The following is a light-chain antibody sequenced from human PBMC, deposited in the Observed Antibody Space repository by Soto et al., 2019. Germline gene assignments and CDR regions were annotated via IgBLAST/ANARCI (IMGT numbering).Light chain of an antibody. CDR2: AAS. J-gene: IGKJ2*01. CDR3: QQSYSNPQYT. CDR1: QSISSY. V-gene: IGKV1-39*01. Sequence: DIQMTQSPSSLSASVGDIVTITCRASQSISSYLNWYQQKPGKAPKLLIYAASSLQSGVPSRFSGRRSGTDFTLSISRLQPEDFASYYCQQSYSNPQYTVGRGPKLEI.